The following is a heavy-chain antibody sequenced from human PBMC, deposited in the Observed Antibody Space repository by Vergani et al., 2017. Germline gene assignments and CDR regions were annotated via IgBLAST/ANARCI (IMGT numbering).Heavy chain of an antibody. CDR3: ARVQNGGYMDV. Sequence: EVQLVESGGNLVQPGGSLRLLCAASGFTFSSYSTNWVRQAPGKGLEWVSYISPSSTTIYYADSVKGRFTISRDNVKNSLYLQMNSLRAEDTAVYYCARVQNGGYMDVWGKGTTVTVSS. V-gene: IGHV3-48*01. D-gene: IGHD3-10*01. CDR2: ISPSSTTI. CDR1: GFTFSSYS. J-gene: IGHJ6*03.